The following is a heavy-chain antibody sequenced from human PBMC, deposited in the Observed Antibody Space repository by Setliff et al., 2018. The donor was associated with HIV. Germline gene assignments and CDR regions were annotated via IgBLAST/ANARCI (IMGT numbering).Heavy chain of an antibody. J-gene: IGHJ5*01. CDR1: GGSFNNSY. V-gene: IGHV4-34*01. Sequence: PWETLSLTCAVYGGSFNNSYWSWIRQSPGKGLEWIGEINYSGSTNYNPSLQSRVTIKIDTPKKQFSLKVRSVTAADTAVYYCARGFTVVVLPVSHWFDSWGQGTQVTVSS. CDR3: ARGFTVVVLPVSHWFDS. D-gene: IGHD2-15*01. CDR2: INYSGST.